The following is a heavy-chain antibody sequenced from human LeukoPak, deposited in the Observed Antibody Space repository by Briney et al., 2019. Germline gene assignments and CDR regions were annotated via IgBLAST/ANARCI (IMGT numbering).Heavy chain of an antibody. CDR1: GGTFSSYA. V-gene: IGHV1-69*04. Sequence: ASVAVSCKASGGTFSSYAISWVRQAPGQGLEWVGRIIAILGIANYAQKFQGRVTITADKSTSTAYMELSSLRSEDTAVYYCARPYGDYYYYYGMDVWGQGTTVTVSS. D-gene: IGHD4-17*01. CDR3: ARPYGDYYYYYGMDV. J-gene: IGHJ6*02. CDR2: IIAILGIA.